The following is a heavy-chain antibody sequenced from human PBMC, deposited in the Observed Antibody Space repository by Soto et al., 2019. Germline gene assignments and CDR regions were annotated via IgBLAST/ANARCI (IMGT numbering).Heavy chain of an antibody. J-gene: IGHJ6*02. CDR1: GGTFSSYT. D-gene: IGHD3-10*01. CDR2: IIPILGIT. V-gene: IGHV1-69*02. Sequence: QVQLVQSGAEVKKPGSSVKVSCKGSGGTFSSYTISWVRQAPGQGPEWMGRIIPILGITKYAQKFQGRVTITADKSTSTAYMELSSLRSEDTAVYYCASLMSSGYYYGMDVWGQGTTVTVSS. CDR3: ASLMSSGYYYGMDV.